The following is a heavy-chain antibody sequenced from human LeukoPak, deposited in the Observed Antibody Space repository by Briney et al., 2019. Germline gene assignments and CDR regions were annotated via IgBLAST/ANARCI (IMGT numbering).Heavy chain of an antibody. D-gene: IGHD2-2*02. Sequence: GGSLRLSCAAPGFTFSSYGMHWVRQAPGKGLEWVAFIRYDGSNKYYADSVKGRFTISRDNSKNTLYLQMNSLRAEDTAVYYCAKVPRYCSSTSCYTPYYFDYWGQGTLVTVSS. V-gene: IGHV3-30*02. CDR3: AKVPRYCSSTSCYTPYYFDY. CDR2: IRYDGSNK. J-gene: IGHJ4*02. CDR1: GFTFSSYG.